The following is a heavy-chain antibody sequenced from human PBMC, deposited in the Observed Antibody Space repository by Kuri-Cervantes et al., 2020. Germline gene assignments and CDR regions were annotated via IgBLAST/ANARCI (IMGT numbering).Heavy chain of an antibody. Sequence: GESLKISCAASGFTFRRYWMSWVRQAPGKGLEWVANIKEDGSEKYYVDSVEGRFTISRDNAENPLYLQMNSLRAEDTAVYYCARDRGMMLLWFGGGMDVWGQGTTVTVSS. J-gene: IGHJ6*02. V-gene: IGHV3-7*01. CDR1: GFTFRRYW. CDR3: ARDRGMMLLWFGGGMDV. D-gene: IGHD3-10*01. CDR2: IKEDGSEK.